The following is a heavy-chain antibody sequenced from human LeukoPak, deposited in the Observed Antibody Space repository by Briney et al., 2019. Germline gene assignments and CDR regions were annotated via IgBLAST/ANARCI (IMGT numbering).Heavy chain of an antibody. CDR1: GFTFGDYA. V-gene: IGHV3-49*03. D-gene: IGHD4-17*01. CDR2: IRSKAYGGTT. Sequence: PGGSLRLSCTASGFTFGDYAMSWFRQAPGKGLEWVGFIRSKAYGGTTEYAASVKGRFTISGDDSKSIAYLQMNSLKTEDTAVYYCTSLDDYGDYGVDPWGQGTLVTVSS. CDR3: TSLDDYGDYGVDP. J-gene: IGHJ5*02.